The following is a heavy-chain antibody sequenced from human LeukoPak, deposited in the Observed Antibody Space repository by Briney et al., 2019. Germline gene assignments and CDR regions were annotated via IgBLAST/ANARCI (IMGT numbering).Heavy chain of an antibody. D-gene: IGHD3-10*01. J-gene: IGHJ5*02. V-gene: IGHV3-33*01. CDR1: GFTFSSYG. Sequence: GGSLRLSCAASGFTFSSYGMHWVRQAPGKGLEWVAVIWYDGSNKYYADSVKGRFTISRDNSKNTLYLQMNSLRAEDTAVYYCARELWFGETPHWFDPWGQGTLVTVSS. CDR2: IWYDGSNK. CDR3: ARELWFGETPHWFDP.